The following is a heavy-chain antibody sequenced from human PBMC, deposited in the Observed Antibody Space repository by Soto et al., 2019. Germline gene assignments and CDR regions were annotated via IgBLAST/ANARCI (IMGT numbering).Heavy chain of an antibody. V-gene: IGHV3-11*01. D-gene: IGHD6-13*01. Sequence: GSLRLSCTGSGFDFGDHYMSWIRQAPGKGLEWVSYIDSGDGTTYYTDSVKGRFTISRDNAKKTVYLQMSSLRVEDTALYYCVRPYYSSSWFPFDRWGQGTLVTVSS. J-gene: IGHJ4*02. CDR2: IDSGDGTT. CDR3: VRPYYSSSWFPFDR. CDR1: GFDFGDHY.